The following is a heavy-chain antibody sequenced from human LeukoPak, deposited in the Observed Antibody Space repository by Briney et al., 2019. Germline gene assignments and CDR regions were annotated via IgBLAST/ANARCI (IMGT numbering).Heavy chain of an antibody. V-gene: IGHV4-34*01. Sequence: PSETLSLTCAVYGGSFSGYYWSWIRQPPGKGLEWIGEINHSGSTNYSPSLKSRVTISVDTSKNQFSLKLSSVTAADTAVYYCVSGSSGWLYFQHWGQGTLVTVSS. CDR3: VSGSSGWLYFQH. CDR2: INHSGST. J-gene: IGHJ1*01. CDR1: GGSFSGYY. D-gene: IGHD6-19*01.